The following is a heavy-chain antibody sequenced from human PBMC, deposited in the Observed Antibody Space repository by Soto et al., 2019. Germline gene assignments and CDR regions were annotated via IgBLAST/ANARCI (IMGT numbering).Heavy chain of an antibody. J-gene: IGHJ3*01. CDR2: INPTTSHI. Sequence: EVQLVESGGGLVMPGGSLRLSCAASGITFASYHMSWVRQAPGKGLDWGSAINPTTSHIYYSDSVRGRFTISRDDSKNSLHLDMNSLITEHLAIDYRVRGYCAGGGHDLRRDALDVSGQGTAVTVSS. D-gene: IGHD2-8*02. CDR1: GITFASYH. CDR3: VRGYCAGGGHDLRRDALDV. V-gene: IGHV3-21*02.